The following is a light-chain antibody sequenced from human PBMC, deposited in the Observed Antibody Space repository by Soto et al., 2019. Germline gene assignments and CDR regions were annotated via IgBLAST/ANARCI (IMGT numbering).Light chain of an antibody. CDR2: DVT. CDR3: NSYTGSNDFDG. CDR1: SSDVGGYDL. J-gene: IGLJ1*01. V-gene: IGLV2-8*01. Sequence: QSVLTQPPSASGSPGQSVAISCTGTSSDVGGYDLVSWYQQHPGRAPKLMIYDVTKRPPGVPDRFSGSKSGNTASLTVSGLQAEDEADYYCNSYTGSNDFDGFGIGTKVTVL.